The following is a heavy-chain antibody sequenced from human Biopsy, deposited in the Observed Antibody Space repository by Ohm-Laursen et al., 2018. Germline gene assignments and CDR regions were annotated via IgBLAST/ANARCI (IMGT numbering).Heavy chain of an antibody. Sequence: LTLTCAASGFTFSRHGMQWVRQDPGKGLAWVAVIWSDGNSKYYADSVKGRFTISRDTSRNKLYMQMSSLRVEVTALYYCARDAEEFDSSGPRFDYWGQGTLVTVSS. CDR2: IWSDGNSK. CDR1: GFTFSRHG. D-gene: IGHD3-22*01. V-gene: IGHV3-33*01. J-gene: IGHJ4*02. CDR3: ARDAEEFDSSGPRFDY.